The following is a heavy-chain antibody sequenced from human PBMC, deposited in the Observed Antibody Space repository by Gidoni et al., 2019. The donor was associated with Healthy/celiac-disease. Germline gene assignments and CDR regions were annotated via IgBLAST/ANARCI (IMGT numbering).Heavy chain of an antibody. CDR1: GGSFSGYY. J-gene: IGHJ4*02. D-gene: IGHD3-16*02. Sequence: QVQLQQWGAGLLKPSETLSLTCAVYGGSFSGYYWRWSRQPPGKGLALMGEINHSGRTNSNPSLKSRLTISVDTSKTQFSLKLSSVPAADTAVYYCARGPRYYDYVWGSYRRGGYYFDYWGQGTLVTVSS. CDR3: ARGPRYYDYVWGSYRRGGYYFDY. V-gene: IGHV4-34*01. CDR2: INHSGRT.